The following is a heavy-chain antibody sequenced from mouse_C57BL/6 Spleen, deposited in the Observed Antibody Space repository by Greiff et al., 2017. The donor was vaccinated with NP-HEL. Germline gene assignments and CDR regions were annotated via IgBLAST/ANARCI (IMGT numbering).Heavy chain of an antibody. J-gene: IGHJ2*01. CDR1: GYSFTGYY. D-gene: IGHD1-1*01. CDR3: VYGSSFDY. CDR2: INPSTGGT. V-gene: IGHV1-42*01. Sequence: DVQLVESGPELVKPGASVKISCKASGYSFTGYYMNWVKQSPEKSLEWIGEINPSTGGTTYNQKFKAKATLTVDKSSSTAYMQLKSLTSEDSAVYYCVYGSSFDYWGQGTTLTVSS.